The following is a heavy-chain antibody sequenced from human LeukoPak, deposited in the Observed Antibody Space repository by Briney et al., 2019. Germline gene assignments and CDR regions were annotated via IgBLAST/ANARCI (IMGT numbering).Heavy chain of an antibody. CDR2: ISSNGNTI. D-gene: IGHD2-21*01. J-gene: IGHJ5*02. CDR3: ARGPAWDVVVAGTTLNWFDP. Sequence: GGSLRLSCAASGFTFSVYYMNWIRQAPGKGLEWVSYISSNGNTIYEADSVKGRFTISRDNAKNSLYLQMNSLRAEDTAVYYCARGPAWDVVVAGTTLNWFDPWGQGTLVTVSS. V-gene: IGHV3-11*01. CDR1: GFTFSVYY.